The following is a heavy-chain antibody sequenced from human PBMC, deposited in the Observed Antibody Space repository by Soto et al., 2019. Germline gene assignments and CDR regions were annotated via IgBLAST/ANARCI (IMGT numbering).Heavy chain of an antibody. CDR1: GGSISSGGYY. D-gene: IGHD6-19*01. V-gene: IGHV4-31*03. Sequence: SETLSLTCTVSGGSISSGGYYWSWIRQHPGKGLEWIGYIYYSGSTYYNPSLKSRVTISVDTSKNQFSLKLSSVTAADTAVYYCARLAVAGANYFDYWGQGTLVTVSS. CDR2: IYYSGST. J-gene: IGHJ4*02. CDR3: ARLAVAGANYFDY.